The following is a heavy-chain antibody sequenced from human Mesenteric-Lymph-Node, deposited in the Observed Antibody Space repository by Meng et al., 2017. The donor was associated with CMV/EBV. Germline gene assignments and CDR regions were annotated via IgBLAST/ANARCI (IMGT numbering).Heavy chain of an antibody. Sequence: GESLKISCAASGFTFSSYAMSWVRQAPGKGLEWVSAISGSGGSTYYADSVKGRFTISRDNSKNTLYLQMNSLRAEDTALYYCAKDLEVFGEVPSWGQGTLVTVSS. CDR3: AKDLEVFGEVPS. D-gene: IGHD3-10*01. V-gene: IGHV3-23*01. CDR1: GFTFSSYA. CDR2: ISGSGGST. J-gene: IGHJ4*02.